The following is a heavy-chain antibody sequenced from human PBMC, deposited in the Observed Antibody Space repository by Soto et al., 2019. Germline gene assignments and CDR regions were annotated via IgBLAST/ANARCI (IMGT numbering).Heavy chain of an antibody. CDR1: GYTFTSYG. CDR3: ARDLPPVDY. V-gene: IGHV1-18*01. CDR2: ISAYNGNT. Sequence: QVQLVQSGAEVKKPGASVKVSCKASGYTFTSYGISWVRQAPGQGLEWMGWISAYNGNTNYAQKLQGRVTMTTDTSTRTAYMELKRLRFCDKAVYYRARDLPPVDYLGQGNLVTLSS. J-gene: IGHJ4*02.